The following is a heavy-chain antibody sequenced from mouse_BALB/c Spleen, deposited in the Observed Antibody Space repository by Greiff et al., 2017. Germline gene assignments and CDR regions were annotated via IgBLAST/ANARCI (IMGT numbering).Heavy chain of an antibody. J-gene: IGHJ4*01. V-gene: IGHV1-87*01. Sequence: QVQLQQSGAELARPGASVKLSCKASGYTFTSYWMQWVKQRPGQGLEWIGAIYPGDGDTRYTQKFKGKATLTADKSSSTAYMQLSSLASEDSAVYYCARGGAMDYWGQGTSVTVSS. CDR2: IYPGDGDT. CDR3: ARGGAMDY. CDR1: GYTFTSYW.